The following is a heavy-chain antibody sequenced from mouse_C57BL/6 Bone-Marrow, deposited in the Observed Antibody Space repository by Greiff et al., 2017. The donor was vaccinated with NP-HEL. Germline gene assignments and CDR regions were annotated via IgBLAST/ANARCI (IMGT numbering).Heavy chain of an antibody. CDR1: GFNIKDDY. J-gene: IGHJ2*01. D-gene: IGHD2-4*01. CDR3: TTNDDSYFDY. V-gene: IGHV14-4*01. Sequence: EVKLQQSGAELVRPGASVKLSCTASGFNIKDDYMHWVKQRPEQGLEWIGWIDPENGDTEYASKFQGKATITADTSSNTAYLQLSSLTSEDTAVYYCTTNDDSYFDYWGQGTTLTVSS. CDR2: IDPENGDT.